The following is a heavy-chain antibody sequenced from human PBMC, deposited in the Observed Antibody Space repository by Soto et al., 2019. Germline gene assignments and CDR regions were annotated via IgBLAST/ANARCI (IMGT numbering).Heavy chain of an antibody. Sequence: QVQLQESGPGLVKPSQTLSLTCTVSGGSISSGGYYWSWIRQHPGKVLVWIGYIYYSGSTHYNPSLKSRVTISVDTSKNQCSLKLSSVTAADTAVYYCARMGPTYGDYGNYWGQGTLVTVSS. CDR3: ARMGPTYGDYGNY. V-gene: IGHV4-31*03. J-gene: IGHJ4*02. D-gene: IGHD4-17*01. CDR1: GGSISSGGYY. CDR2: IYYSGST.